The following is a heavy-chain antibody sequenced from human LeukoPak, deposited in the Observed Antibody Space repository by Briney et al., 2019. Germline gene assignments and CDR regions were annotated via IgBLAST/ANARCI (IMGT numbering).Heavy chain of an antibody. J-gene: IGHJ4*02. CDR3: AGGGSYYFFDY. CDR1: GGSISSYY. V-gene: IGHV4-59*01. D-gene: IGHD1-26*01. CDR2: IYYSGGT. Sequence: PSETLSLTCTVSGGSISSYYWSWLRQPPGKGLEWIGYIYYSGGTNYNPSLKSRVTISVDTSKNQFSLKLSSVTAADTAVYYCAGGGSYYFFDYWGQGTLVTVSS.